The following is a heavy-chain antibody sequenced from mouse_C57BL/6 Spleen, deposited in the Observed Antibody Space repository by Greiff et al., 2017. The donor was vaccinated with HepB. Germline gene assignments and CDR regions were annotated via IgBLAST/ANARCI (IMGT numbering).Heavy chain of an antibody. D-gene: IGHD2-4*01. CDR1: GFNIKDDY. CDR2: IDPENGDT. CDR3: TTGSTMITTEGGYYFDY. V-gene: IGHV14-4*01. J-gene: IGHJ2*01. Sequence: VQLQQSGAELVRPGASVKLSCTASGFNIKDDYMHWVKQRPEQGLEWIGWIDPENGDTEYASKFQGKATITADTSSNTAYLQLSSLTSEDTAVYYCTTGSTMITTEGGYYFDYWGQGTTLTVSS.